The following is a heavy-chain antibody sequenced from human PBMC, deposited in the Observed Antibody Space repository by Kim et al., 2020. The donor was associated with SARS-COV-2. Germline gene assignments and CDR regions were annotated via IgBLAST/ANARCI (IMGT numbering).Heavy chain of an antibody. J-gene: IGHJ4*02. CDR3: AKPGEIVVVPAASDFDY. V-gene: IGHV3-23*01. D-gene: IGHD2-2*01. Sequence: VKGRFTISRDNSKNTLYLQMNSLRAEDTAVYYCAKPGEIVVVPAASDFDYWGQGTLVTVSS.